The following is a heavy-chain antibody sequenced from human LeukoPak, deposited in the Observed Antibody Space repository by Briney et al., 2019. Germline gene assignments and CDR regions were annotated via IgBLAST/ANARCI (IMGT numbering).Heavy chain of an antibody. CDR2: ISYDGSNK. Sequence: GRSLRPSCAASGFTFSSYGMHWVRQAPGKGLEWVAVISYDGSNKYYADSVKGRFTISRDNSKNTLYLQMNSLRAEDTAVYYCAKDGGIVVVPAAQYFQHWGQGTLVTVSS. J-gene: IGHJ1*01. CDR1: GFTFSSYG. CDR3: AKDGGIVVVPAAQYFQH. V-gene: IGHV3-30*18. D-gene: IGHD2-2*01.